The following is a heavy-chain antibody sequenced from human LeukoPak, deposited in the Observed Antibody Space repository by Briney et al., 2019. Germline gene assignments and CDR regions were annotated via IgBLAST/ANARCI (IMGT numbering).Heavy chain of an antibody. J-gene: IGHJ4*02. V-gene: IGHV4-34*01. CDR1: GGSFSGYY. D-gene: IGHD2-2*01. CDR3: ARQYCSSTSCLFDY. Sequence: SETLSLTCAVYGGSFSGYYWSWIRQPPGKGLEWIGEINHSGSTNYNPSLKSRVTISVDTSKNQFSLRLGSVTAADTAVYYCARQYCSSTSCLFDYWGQGTLVTVSS. CDR2: INHSGST.